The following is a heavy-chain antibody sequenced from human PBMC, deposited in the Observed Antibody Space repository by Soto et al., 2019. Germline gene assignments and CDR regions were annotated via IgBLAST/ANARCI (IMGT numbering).Heavy chain of an antibody. CDR2: ISGSGGST. J-gene: IGHJ4*02. D-gene: IGHD2-2*01. V-gene: IGHV3-23*01. CDR1: GFTFSSYA. CDR3: AKDLIWGYCSSTSCYSGFDY. Sequence: GGSLRLSCAASGFTFSSYAMSWVRQAPGKGLEWVSAISGSGGSTYYADSVKGRFTISRDNSKNTLYLQMNSLRAEDTAVYYCAKDLIWGYCSSTSCYSGFDYWGQGTLVTVSS.